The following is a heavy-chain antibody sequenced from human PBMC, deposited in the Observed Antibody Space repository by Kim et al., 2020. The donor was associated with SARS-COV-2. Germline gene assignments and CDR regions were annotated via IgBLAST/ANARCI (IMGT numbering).Heavy chain of an antibody. D-gene: IGHD6-25*01. CDR3: AGRAGRNLQRLKRHGY. J-gene: IGHJ4*01. Sequence: SETLSLTCTVYGGSFSGYYWSWSRQPPGKGLEWSGEINHSGSTNYNQSLKSRLTISVEKTTNQFSLKQSSVTAADTAADYCAGRAGRNLQRLKRHGYWG. V-gene: IGHV4-34*01. CDR1: GGSFSGYY. CDR2: INHSGST.